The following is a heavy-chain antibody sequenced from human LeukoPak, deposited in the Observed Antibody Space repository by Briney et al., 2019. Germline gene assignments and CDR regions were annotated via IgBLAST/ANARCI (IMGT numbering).Heavy chain of an antibody. CDR3: ARDGKSCSGTNCYFDY. V-gene: IGHV3-21*06. J-gene: IGHJ4*02. D-gene: IGHD2-2*01. CDR2: ISSSSRHM. CDR1: GFTFSSDS. Sequence: GGSLRLSCAASGFTFSSDSMNWVRQAPGKGLEWVSFISSSSRHMYYADSVKGRFTISRDNAKNSLYLQMNSLRAEDTAVYFCARDGKSCSGTNCYFDYWGQGTLVTVSS.